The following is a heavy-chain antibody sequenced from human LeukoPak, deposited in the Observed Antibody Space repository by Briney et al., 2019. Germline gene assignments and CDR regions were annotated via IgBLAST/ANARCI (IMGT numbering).Heavy chain of an antibody. D-gene: IGHD6-6*01. V-gene: IGHV3-74*01. CDR1: GFTFVSYW. CDR2: INGYGSIT. Sequence: GGSLRLSCAASGFTFVSYWMHWVRQAPGKGLVWVSRINGYGSITDFADSVKCRFTISRDNAKNTLYLQMNSLRAEDTAWYYFARGAPGNKALDYWGQGTLVNGSS. J-gene: IGHJ4*02. CDR3: ARGAPGNKALDY.